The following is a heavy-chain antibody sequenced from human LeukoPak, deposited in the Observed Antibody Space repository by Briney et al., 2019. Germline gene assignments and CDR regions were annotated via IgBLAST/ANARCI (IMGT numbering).Heavy chain of an antibody. J-gene: IGHJ4*02. CDR1: GFTFSSYA. D-gene: IGHD6-19*01. CDR3: ARDHGSGWYYFDY. CDR2: ISYDGSNK. V-gene: IGHV3-30-3*01. Sequence: GGSLRLSCAASGFTFSSYAMHWVRQAPGKGLEWVAVISYDGSNKYYADSVEGRFTISRDNSKNTLYLQMNSLRAEDTAVYYCARDHGSGWYYFDYWGQGTLVTVSS.